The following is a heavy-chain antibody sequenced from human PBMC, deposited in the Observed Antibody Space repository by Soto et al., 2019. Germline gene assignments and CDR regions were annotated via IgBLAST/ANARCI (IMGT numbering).Heavy chain of an antibody. CDR1: GFLFNSYA. Sequence: GGSLRLSCAASGFLFNSYAMSWVRQAPGKGLEWVSRISGSGGSTDYADSVKGRFTISRDNSKNTLYLQMNSLRAEDAAVYYCAKGRNYYDSSGHSSPWYFDLWGRGTLVTVSS. V-gene: IGHV3-23*01. CDR3: AKGRNYYDSSGHSSPWYFDL. J-gene: IGHJ2*01. D-gene: IGHD3-22*01. CDR2: ISGSGGST.